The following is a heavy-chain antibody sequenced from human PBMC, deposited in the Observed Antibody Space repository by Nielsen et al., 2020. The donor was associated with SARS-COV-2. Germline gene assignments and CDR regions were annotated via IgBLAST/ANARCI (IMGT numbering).Heavy chain of an antibody. CDR1: GYSFTSYW. D-gene: IGHD2-15*01. Sequence: GESLKISCKGSGYSFTSYWIGWVRQMPGKGLEWMGRIDPSDSYTNYSPSFQGHVTISADKSISTAYLQWSSLKASDTAMYYCARIGPRDIVVVVAATPGDYYYGMDVWGQGTTVTVSS. CDR2: IDPSDSYT. CDR3: ARIGPRDIVVVVAATPGDYYYGMDV. J-gene: IGHJ6*02. V-gene: IGHV5-10-1*01.